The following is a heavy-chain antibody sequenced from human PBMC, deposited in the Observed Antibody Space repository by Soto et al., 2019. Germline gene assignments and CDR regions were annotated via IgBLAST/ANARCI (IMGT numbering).Heavy chain of an antibody. CDR1: GYTFHNYG. CDR3: ARGSESFDL. J-gene: IGHJ4*02. CDR2: ISGYIGNT. V-gene: IGHV1-18*01. D-gene: IGHD1-26*01. Sequence: QVLLMQSGPEVKKPGASVKVSCKASGYTFHNYGISWVRQVPGQGLEWMGWISGYIGNTSYAPKIQGRVTVTRDTSTATAYMELRSLRSDDTAIYYCARGSESFDLWGQGTLVTVSS.